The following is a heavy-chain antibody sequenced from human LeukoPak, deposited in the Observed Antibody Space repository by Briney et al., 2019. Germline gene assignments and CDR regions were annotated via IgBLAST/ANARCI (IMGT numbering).Heavy chain of an antibody. D-gene: IGHD2-15*01. CDR1: GYSINNYW. CDR2: IYPADSDI. V-gene: IGHV5-51*01. Sequence: GESLKISCQGSGYSINNYWIGWVRHMPGKGLEWMGIIYPADSDIRYSPSFQGQVTISADKSISTAYLQWSSLKASDTAMYYCARQEYCSGGSCYTWFDPWGQGTLVTVSS. J-gene: IGHJ5*02. CDR3: ARQEYCSGGSCYTWFDP.